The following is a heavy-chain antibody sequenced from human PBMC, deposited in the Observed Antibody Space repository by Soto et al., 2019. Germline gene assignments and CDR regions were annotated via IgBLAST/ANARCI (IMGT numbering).Heavy chain of an antibody. Sequence: ASVKVSCKASGGTFSSYAISWVRQAPGQGLEWMGGIIPIFGTANYAQKFQGRVTITADGSTSTAYMELSSLRSEDTAVYYCARTPQRGYCSGGSCYPFDYWGQGTLVTVSS. CDR1: GGTFSSYA. J-gene: IGHJ4*02. CDR3: ARTPQRGYCSGGSCYPFDY. V-gene: IGHV1-69*13. CDR2: IIPIFGTA. D-gene: IGHD2-15*01.